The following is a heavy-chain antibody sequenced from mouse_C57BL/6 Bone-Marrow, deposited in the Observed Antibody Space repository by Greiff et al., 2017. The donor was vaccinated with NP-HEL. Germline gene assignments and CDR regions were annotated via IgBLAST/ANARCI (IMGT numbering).Heavy chain of an antibody. J-gene: IGHJ1*03. CDR3: TKSNYWYFDV. CDR1: GFNIKDDY. CDR2: IDPENGDT. D-gene: IGHD2-5*01. V-gene: IGHV14-4*01. Sequence: VQLQQSGAELVRPGASVKLSCTASGFNIKDDYMHWVKQRPEQGLEWIGWIDPENGDTEYASKFQGKATITADTSSNTAYLQLSSLTSEDTAVYYWTKSNYWYFDVWGTGTTVTVSS.